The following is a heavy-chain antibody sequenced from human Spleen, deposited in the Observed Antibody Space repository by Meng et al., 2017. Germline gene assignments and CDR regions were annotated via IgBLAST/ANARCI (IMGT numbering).Heavy chain of an antibody. V-gene: IGHV3-74*01. CDR1: GFSLSGYW. CDR2: ITNDGSDT. J-gene: IGHJ4*02. CDR3: ATFREDDSSPWYYFDY. Sequence: GGSLRLSCAVSGFSLSGYWMHWVRQVPGEGLVWVSRITNDGSDTVYADSVKGRFTISRDNAKSTVYLQMNSLRAEDTAVYYCATFREDDSSPWYYFDYWGQGTLVTVSS. D-gene: IGHD3-22*01.